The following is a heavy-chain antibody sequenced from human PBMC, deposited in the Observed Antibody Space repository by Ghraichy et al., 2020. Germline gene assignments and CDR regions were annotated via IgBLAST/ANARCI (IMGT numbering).Heavy chain of an antibody. CDR3: VRVYGSGNSPWERLDL. J-gene: IGHJ5*02. CDR2: INGDGSVT. CDR1: DFSFSTYA. D-gene: IGHD3-10*01. V-gene: IGHV3-74*01. Sequence: GGSLRLSCAVSDFSFSTYAMHWVRQAPGKGLEWVSRINGDGSVTHYADSVKGRFTISRDNAKSTLYLQMNRLRVEDTAVYYCVRVYGSGNSPWERLDLWGQGTLVTVSS.